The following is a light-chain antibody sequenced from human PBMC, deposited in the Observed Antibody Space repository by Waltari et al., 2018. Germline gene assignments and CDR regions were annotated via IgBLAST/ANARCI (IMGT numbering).Light chain of an antibody. CDR1: QPVGRT. CDR2: GAS. Sequence: EIVLTQSPGTLSLSPGERATLSCRASQPVGRTLAWYQQRPGQAPRLLMYGASIRAADIPDRFAGSGSGTDFSLTINRLEPEDFAVYYCQHYLRLPVSFGQGTKVEIK. CDR3: QHYLRLPVS. J-gene: IGKJ1*01. V-gene: IGKV3-20*01.